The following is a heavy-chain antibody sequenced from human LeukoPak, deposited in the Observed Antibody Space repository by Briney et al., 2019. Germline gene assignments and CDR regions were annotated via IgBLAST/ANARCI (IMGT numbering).Heavy chain of an antibody. D-gene: IGHD3-3*01. CDR2: IYWNDDK. J-gene: IGHJ1*01. CDR1: GFSLSTSGVG. CDR3: AHGGYYDFWSGYYNPEYFQH. V-gene: IGHV2-5*01. Sequence: SGPTLVKPTQILTLTCTFSGFSLSTSGVGVGWIRQPPGKALEWLALIYWNDDKRYSPSLKSRLTITKDTSKNQVVLTMTNMDPVDTATYYCAHGGYYDFWSGYYNPEYFQHWGQGTLVTVSS.